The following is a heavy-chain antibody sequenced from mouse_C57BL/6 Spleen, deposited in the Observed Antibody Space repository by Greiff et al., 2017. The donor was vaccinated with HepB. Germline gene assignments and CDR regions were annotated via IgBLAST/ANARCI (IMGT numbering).Heavy chain of an antibody. CDR1: GYTFTSYW. J-gene: IGHJ4*01. Sequence: QVHVKQPGAELVKPGASVKLSCKASGYTFTSYWMHWVKQRPGQGLEWIGMIHPNSGSTNYNEKFKSKATLTVDKSSSTAYMQLSSLTSEDSAVYYCARCSCYAMDYWGQGTSVTVSS. D-gene: IGHD1-3*01. V-gene: IGHV1-64*01. CDR3: ARCSCYAMDY. CDR2: IHPNSGST.